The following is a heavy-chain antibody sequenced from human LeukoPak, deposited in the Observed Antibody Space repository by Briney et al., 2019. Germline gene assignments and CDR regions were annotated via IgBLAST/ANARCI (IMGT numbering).Heavy chain of an antibody. CDR2: IKQDGSEK. J-gene: IGHJ6*03. V-gene: IGHV3-7*01. Sequence: GGSLRLSCAASGFTFSSYWMSWVRQAPGKGLEWVANIKQDGSEKYYVDSVKGRFTISRGNAKNSLYLQMNSLRAEDTAVYYCASSRHDYEYYMDVWGKGTTVTVSS. CDR1: GFTFSSYW. CDR3: ASSRHDYEYYMDV.